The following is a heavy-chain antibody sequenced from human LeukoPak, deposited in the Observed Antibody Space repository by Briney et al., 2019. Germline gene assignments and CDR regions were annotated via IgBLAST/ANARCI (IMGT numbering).Heavy chain of an antibody. CDR3: TRPLWPNVGHDAFDI. CDR1: GFTFSSYS. V-gene: IGHV3-21*03. CDR2: ISSSSSYI. J-gene: IGHJ3*02. Sequence: GGSLRLSCAASGFTFSSYSMNWVRQAPGKGLEWVSSISSSSSYIYYADSVKGRFTISRDNAKNSLYLQMNSLKTEDTAVYYCTRPLWPNVGHDAFDIWGQGTMVTVSS. D-gene: IGHD1-26*01.